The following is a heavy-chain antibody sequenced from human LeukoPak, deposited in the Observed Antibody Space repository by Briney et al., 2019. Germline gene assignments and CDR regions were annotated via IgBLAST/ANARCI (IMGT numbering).Heavy chain of an antibody. CDR3: ARDLVYGSGSYPQPGDY. D-gene: IGHD3-10*01. CDR1: GFTFSSYG. Sequence: GGSLRLSCAASGFTFSSYGMHWVRQAPGKGLEGVAVIWYDGSNKYYADSVKGRFTISRDNSKNTLYLQMNSLRAEDTAVYYCARDLVYGSGSYPQPGDYWGQGTLVTVSS. CDR2: IWYDGSNK. V-gene: IGHV3-33*01. J-gene: IGHJ4*02.